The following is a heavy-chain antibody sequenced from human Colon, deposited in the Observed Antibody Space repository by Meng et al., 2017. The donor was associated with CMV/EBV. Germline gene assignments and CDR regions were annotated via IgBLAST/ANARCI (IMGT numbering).Heavy chain of an antibody. CDR3: ATVLRSRNGFKKFNWFDS. J-gene: IGHJ5*01. D-gene: IGHD5-24*01. Sequence: SWVRQAPGQGLEWMEGIIPIFRSPTYAHKFQGRLTIVTDESTSTVYMELSSLRSDDSAVYYCATVLRSRNGFKKFNWFDSWGQGTLVTVSS. CDR2: IIPIFRSP. V-gene: IGHV1-69*05.